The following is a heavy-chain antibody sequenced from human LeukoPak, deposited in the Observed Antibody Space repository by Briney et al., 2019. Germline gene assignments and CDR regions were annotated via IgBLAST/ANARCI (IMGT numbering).Heavy chain of an antibody. CDR2: ISYDGSNK. D-gene: IGHD6-19*01. V-gene: IGHV3-30-3*01. CDR1: GFTFSSYA. CDR3: ARDRSSGWFDY. J-gene: IGHJ4*02. Sequence: GGSLRLSCAASGFTFSSYAMHWVRQAPGEGLEWVAVISYDGSNKYYADSVKGRFTISRDNSKNTLYLQMNSLRAEDTAVYYCARDRSSGWFDYWGQGTLVTVSS.